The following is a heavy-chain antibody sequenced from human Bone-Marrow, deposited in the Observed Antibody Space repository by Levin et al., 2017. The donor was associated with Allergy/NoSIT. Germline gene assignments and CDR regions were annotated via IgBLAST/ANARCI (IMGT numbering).Heavy chain of an antibody. CDR3: ARGGDFGGMHYFDF. J-gene: IGHJ4*02. V-gene: IGHV3-30*04. CDR2: ISHAGTNI. D-gene: IGHD4-23*01. CDR1: GFTFSSST. Sequence: GGSLRLSCAAAGFTFSSSTMHLLRQPPGKGLEWVAVISHAGTNIFYADSVKGRFTISRDNSKNTLFLQMNSLRPEDTAIYYCARGGDFGGMHYFDFWGQGTQVTVSS.